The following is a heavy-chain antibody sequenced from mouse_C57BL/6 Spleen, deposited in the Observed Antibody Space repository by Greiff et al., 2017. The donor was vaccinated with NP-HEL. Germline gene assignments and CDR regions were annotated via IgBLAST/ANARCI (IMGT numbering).Heavy chain of an antibody. D-gene: IGHD2-1*01. V-gene: IGHV5-9*01. J-gene: IGHJ2*01. Sequence: EVQGVESGGGLVKPGGSLKLSCAASGFTFSSYTMSWVRQTPEKRLEWVATISGGGGNTYYPDSVKGRFTISRDNAKNTLYLQMSSLRSEDTALYYCARQGGNYAFDYWGQGTTLTVSS. CDR1: GFTFSSYT. CDR2: ISGGGGNT. CDR3: ARQGGNYAFDY.